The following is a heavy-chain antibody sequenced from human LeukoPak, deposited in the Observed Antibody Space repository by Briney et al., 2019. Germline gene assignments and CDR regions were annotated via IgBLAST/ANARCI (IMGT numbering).Heavy chain of an antibody. CDR1: GGSISSYY. CDR3: ARVVTTSGFHFDY. V-gene: IGHV4-59*05. J-gene: IGHJ4*02. CDR2: IYYSGST. Sequence: PETLSLTCTVSGGSISSYYWSWIRQPPGKGLEWIGSIYYSGSTYYNPSLKSRVTISVDTSKNQFSLKLSSVTAADTAVYHCARVVTTSGFHFDYWGQGTLVTVSS. D-gene: IGHD5-12*01.